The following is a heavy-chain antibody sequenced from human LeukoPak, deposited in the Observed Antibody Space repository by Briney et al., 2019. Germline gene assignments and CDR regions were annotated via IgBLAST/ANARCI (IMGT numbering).Heavy chain of an antibody. J-gene: IGHJ4*02. CDR2: IRSSNET. CDR3: ARDLSSSWSNL. V-gene: IGHV3-48*01. CDR1: GLIFSQYS. Sequence: GGSLRLSCAASGLIFSQYSMNWVRQAPGKGLEWVSHIRSSNETFYADSVKGRFTISRDNSKNTLYLQMNSLRAEDTAVYYCARDLSSSWSNLWGQGTLATVSS. D-gene: IGHD6-13*01.